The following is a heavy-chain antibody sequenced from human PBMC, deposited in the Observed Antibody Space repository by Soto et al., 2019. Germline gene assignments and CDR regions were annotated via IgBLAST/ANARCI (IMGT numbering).Heavy chain of an antibody. CDR3: AKAPAYDFWSGYYFDY. V-gene: IGHV3-9*01. CDR2: ISWNSGSI. D-gene: IGHD3-3*01. J-gene: IGHJ4*02. CDR1: GFTFDDYA. Sequence: PGGSLRLSCAASGFTFDDYAMHWVRQAPGKGLEWVSGISWNSGSIGYADSVKGRFTISRDNAKNSLYLQMNSLRAEDTALYYCAKAPAYDFWSGYYFDYWGQGTLVTVSS.